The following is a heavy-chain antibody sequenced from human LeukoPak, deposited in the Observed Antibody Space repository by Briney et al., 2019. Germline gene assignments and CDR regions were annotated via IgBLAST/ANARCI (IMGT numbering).Heavy chain of an antibody. J-gene: IGHJ5*02. V-gene: IGHV3-30*04. CDR2: ISYDGSNK. Sequence: HPGGSLRLSCAASGFTFSSYAMHWVRQAPGKGLEWVAVISYDGSNKYYADPVKGRFTISRDNSKNTLYLQMNSLRAEDTAVYYCARASGGSCYFNWFDPWGQGTLVTVSS. CDR1: GFTFSSYA. CDR3: ARASGGSCYFNWFDP. D-gene: IGHD2-15*01.